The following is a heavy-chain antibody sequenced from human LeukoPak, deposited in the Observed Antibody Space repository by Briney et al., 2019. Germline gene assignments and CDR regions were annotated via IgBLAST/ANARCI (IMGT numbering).Heavy chain of an antibody. CDR3: AKDAYSSGWPNS. D-gene: IGHD6-19*01. J-gene: IGHJ3*01. V-gene: IGHV3-23*01. Sequence: GGSLRLSCAASGFTFSTYTMYWVRHPPGKRLEWVSIIGNNGGGIHYADSVKGRFTISRDNFKNALYLQMNSLRVEDTAVYYCAKDAYSSGWPNSWGQGTMVTVSS. CDR2: IGNNGGGI. CDR1: GFTFSTYT.